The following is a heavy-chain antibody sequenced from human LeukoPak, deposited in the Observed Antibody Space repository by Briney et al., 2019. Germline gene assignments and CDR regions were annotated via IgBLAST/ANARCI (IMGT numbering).Heavy chain of an antibody. Sequence: QASETLSLTCAVSGYSINSGYYWGWIRQPPGKGLEWIGSIYHSGSTYYNPSLKSRVTISVDTSKNQFSLKLSSVTAADPAVYYCARAPLFYGDYDLGDAFDIWGQGTMVTVSS. D-gene: IGHD4-17*01. CDR2: IYHSGST. CDR3: ARAPLFYGDYDLGDAFDI. V-gene: IGHV4-38-2*01. J-gene: IGHJ3*02. CDR1: GYSINSGYY.